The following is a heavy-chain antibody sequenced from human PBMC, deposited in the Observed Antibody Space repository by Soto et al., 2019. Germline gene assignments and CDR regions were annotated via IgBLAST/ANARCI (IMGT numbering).Heavy chain of an antibody. CDR1: SGSFSGHF. D-gene: IGHD3-9*01. Sequence: ETLSLTCAVYSGSFSGHFWSWIRQPPGKGLEWIGEINLAGGTNYNPSLKSRVTISVDKSNNQFFLKLTSVTAADKAVYYCARNQRIYDILTGYYKGPFDSWGQETLVTVSS. V-gene: IGHV4-34*01. J-gene: IGHJ4*02. CDR3: ARNQRIYDILTGYYKGPFDS. CDR2: INLAGGT.